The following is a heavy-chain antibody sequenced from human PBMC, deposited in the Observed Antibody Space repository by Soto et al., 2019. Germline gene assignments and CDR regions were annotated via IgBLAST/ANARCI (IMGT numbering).Heavy chain of an antibody. J-gene: IGHJ4*02. V-gene: IGHV1-8*01. CDR1: GYTFTSYD. CDR3: ARRMLAARQTHGFDY. Sequence: QVQLVQSGAEVKKPGASVKVSCKASGYTFTSYDINWVRQATGQGLEWMGWMNPNRGNTGYAQKFQGRATMIRNTSISTAYMELSSRRSEDTAVYYCARRMLAARQTHGFDYWGQGTLVTVSS. CDR2: MNPNRGNT. D-gene: IGHD6-6*01.